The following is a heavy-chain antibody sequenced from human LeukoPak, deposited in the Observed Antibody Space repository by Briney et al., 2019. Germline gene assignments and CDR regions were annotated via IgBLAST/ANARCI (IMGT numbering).Heavy chain of an antibody. V-gene: IGHV4-39*01. CDR3: ASPVTTGF. CDR2: IYYSGST. D-gene: IGHD1-14*01. J-gene: IGHJ4*02. CDR1: GGSISSSSYY. Sequence: PSETLSLTCTVSGGSISSSSYYWGWMRQPPGKGLEWIGSIYYSGSTYYNPSLKSRVTISVDTSKNQFSLKLGSVTAADTAVYYCASPVTTGFWGQGTLVTVSS.